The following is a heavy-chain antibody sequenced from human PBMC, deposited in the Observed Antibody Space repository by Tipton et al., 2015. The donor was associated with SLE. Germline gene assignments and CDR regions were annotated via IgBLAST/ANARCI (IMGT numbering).Heavy chain of an antibody. CDR2: ISYDGSNK. J-gene: IGHJ6*02. Sequence: SLRLSCAASGFTFSSYAMHWVRQAPGKGLEWVAVISYDGSNKYYADSVKGRFTISRDNSKNTLYLQMDSLRAEDTAVYYCARELTPFYGMGVWGQGTTVTVSS. CDR1: GFTFSSYA. CDR3: ARELTPFYGMGV. V-gene: IGHV3-30*04.